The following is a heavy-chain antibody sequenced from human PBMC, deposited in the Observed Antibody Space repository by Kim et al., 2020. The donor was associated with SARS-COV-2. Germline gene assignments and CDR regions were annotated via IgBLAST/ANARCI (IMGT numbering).Heavy chain of an antibody. Sequence: ASVKVSCKPSGYTFTGYYMHWVRQAPGQGLEWMGWINPNSGGTNYAQKFQGRVTMTRDTSISTAYMELSRLRSDDTAVYYCASFHYDILTGYSRGSDAFDIWGQGTMVTVSS. CDR2: INPNSGGT. CDR3: ASFHYDILTGYSRGSDAFDI. J-gene: IGHJ3*02. V-gene: IGHV1-2*02. CDR1: GYTFTGYY. D-gene: IGHD3-9*01.